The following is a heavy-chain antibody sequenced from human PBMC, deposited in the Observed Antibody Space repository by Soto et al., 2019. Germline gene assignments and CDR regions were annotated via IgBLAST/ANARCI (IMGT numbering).Heavy chain of an antibody. D-gene: IGHD3-22*01. CDR2: IGADGVTI. V-gene: IGHV3-23*01. J-gene: IGHJ4*02. CDR3: VFPSSGKYFCDY. Sequence: DVQLLESGAGLVQPGGSLRLSCAASGFTFSNSAMNWVRQAPGKGLEWVSAIGADGVTIYYVDSVKGRFTVSRDSSKNTLYLRMNSRRAEHSAVYYFVFPSSGKYFCDYGGQGALVTVSS. CDR1: GFTFSNSA.